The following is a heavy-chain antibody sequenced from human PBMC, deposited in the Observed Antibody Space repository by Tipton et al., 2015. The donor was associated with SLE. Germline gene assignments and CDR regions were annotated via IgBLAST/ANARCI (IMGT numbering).Heavy chain of an antibody. V-gene: IGHV4-31*03. CDR2: IYHTGST. CDR3: ARVQAYEGFDP. Sequence: TLSLTCTVSGGSISRIGYYWSWIRQHPGKGLEWIGYIYHTGSTYYNPSLQSRVTLSVDMSKNQFSLRLSSVTAADTGVYYCARVQAYEGFDPWGQGTLVTVSS. J-gene: IGHJ5*02. D-gene: IGHD3-16*01. CDR1: GGSISRIGYY.